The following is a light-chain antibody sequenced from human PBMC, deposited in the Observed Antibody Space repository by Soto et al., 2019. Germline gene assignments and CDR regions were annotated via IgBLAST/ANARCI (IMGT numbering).Light chain of an antibody. V-gene: IGKV1-33*01. CDR1: QDISNY. CDR3: QQYDNLPPTWT. CDR2: DAS. Sequence: DIQMTQSPSSLSASVGDRVTITCQASQDISNYLNWYQQKPGKAPKLLIYDASNLETGVPSRFSGSGSGTDFTFTISSLQPEDIATYYCQQYDNLPPTWTVGQGTKVDIK. J-gene: IGKJ1*01.